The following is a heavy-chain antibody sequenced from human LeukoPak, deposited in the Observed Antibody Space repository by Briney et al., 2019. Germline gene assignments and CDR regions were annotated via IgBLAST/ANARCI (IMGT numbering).Heavy chain of an antibody. CDR1: GGSISSGDYN. D-gene: IGHD2-2*02. J-gene: IGHJ3*02. Sequence: SETLSLTCTVSGGSISSGDYNWSWIRQPPGKGLEWIGYIYYSGSTYYNPSLKSRVTISVDTSKNQFSLKLSSVTAADTAVYYCARDRPGAYCSSTSCYKADAFDIWGQGTMVTVSS. CDR3: ARDRPGAYCSSTSCYKADAFDI. V-gene: IGHV4-30-4*08. CDR2: IYYSGST.